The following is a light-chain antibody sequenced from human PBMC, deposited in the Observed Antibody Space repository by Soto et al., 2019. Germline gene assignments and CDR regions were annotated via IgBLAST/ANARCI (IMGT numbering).Light chain of an antibody. Sequence: QAVVTQPPSASGTPGQRVTISCSGSTSNIGSNTVHWYQQLPGTAPTLLIYRNDQRPSGVPARFSGSKSGTSASLAISGLQSDDEADYYCAAWDDSLDEYVFGTGTQLTVL. CDR2: RND. CDR3: AAWDDSLDEYV. V-gene: IGLV1-44*01. CDR1: TSNIGSNT. J-gene: IGLJ1*01.